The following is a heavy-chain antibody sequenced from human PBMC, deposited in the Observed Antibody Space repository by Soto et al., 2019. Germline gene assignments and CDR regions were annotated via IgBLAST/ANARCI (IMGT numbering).Heavy chain of an antibody. D-gene: IGHD2-15*01. CDR2: ISYDGSNK. J-gene: IGHJ6*03. V-gene: IGHV3-30*18. CDR1: GVTFSSYG. CDR3: AKGLSAYCSGGSCYHYYYYMDV. Sequence: QVQLVESGGGVVQPGRSLRLSCAASGVTFSSYGMHWVRQAPGKGLEWVAVISYDGSNKYYADSVKGRFTISRDNSKNTLYLQMNSLRAEDTAVYYCAKGLSAYCSGGSCYHYYYYMDVWGKGTTVTVSS.